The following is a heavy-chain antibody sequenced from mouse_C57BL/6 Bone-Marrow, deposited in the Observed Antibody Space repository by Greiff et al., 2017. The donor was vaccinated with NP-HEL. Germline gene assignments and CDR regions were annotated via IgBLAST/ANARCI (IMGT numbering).Heavy chain of an antibody. Sequence: VQLQQSGPELVKPGASVKISCKASGYTFTDYYMNWVKQSHGKSLEWIGDINPNNGGTSYNQKFKGKATLTVDKSSSTAYMELRSLTSEDSAVYYCARKRDDSNWGFDYWGQGTTLTVSS. J-gene: IGHJ2*01. V-gene: IGHV1-26*01. CDR3: ARKRDDSNWGFDY. D-gene: IGHD2-5*01. CDR1: GYTFTDYY. CDR2: INPNNGGT.